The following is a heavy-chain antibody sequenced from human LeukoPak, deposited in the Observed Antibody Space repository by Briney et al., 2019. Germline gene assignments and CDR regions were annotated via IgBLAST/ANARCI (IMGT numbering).Heavy chain of an antibody. V-gene: IGHV3-7*01. CDR2: IKQDGSEK. CDR1: GFTFSSYW. J-gene: IGHJ6*03. CDR3: ARDQMVRGPYYYYYYMDV. Sequence: GGSLRLSCAASGFTFSSYWMSWVRQAPGKGLEWVANIKQDGSEKYYVDSVKGRFTISRDNAKNALYLQMNSLRAEDTAVYYCARDQMVRGPYYYYYYMDVWGKGTTVTVSS. D-gene: IGHD3-10*01.